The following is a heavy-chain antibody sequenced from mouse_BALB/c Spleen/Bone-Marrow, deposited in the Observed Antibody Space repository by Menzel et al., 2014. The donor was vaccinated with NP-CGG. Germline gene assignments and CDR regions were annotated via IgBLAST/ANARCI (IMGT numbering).Heavy chain of an antibody. CDR2: ISDGGGRA. CDR3: AKQRGSSGCVLDY. D-gene: IGHD3-1*01. V-gene: IGHV5-12-2*01. J-gene: IGHJ2*01. Sequence: EVKLVESGGGLVQPGGSLKLSCAASGFTFSSYTMSWIRQTPEKRLEWVAYISDGGGRAYYPDTVKGRFTISRDNAKNTLFLQMSRLKTEDTAMYFCAKQRGSSGCVLDYWGQGTTLAVSS. CDR1: GFTFSSYT.